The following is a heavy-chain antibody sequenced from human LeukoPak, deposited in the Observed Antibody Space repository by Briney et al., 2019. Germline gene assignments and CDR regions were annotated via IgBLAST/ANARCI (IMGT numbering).Heavy chain of an antibody. CDR1: GFTFSSCA. CDR2: ISDSGAYT. CDR3: ARVRDGYKPPKLSSYYYMDV. J-gene: IGHJ6*03. D-gene: IGHD5-24*01. V-gene: IGHV3-23*01. Sequence: GGSLRLSCAASGFTFSSCAMSWVRQAPGKGLEWVSAISDSGAYTYYADSVKGRFTISRDNAKNSLYLQMSSLRAEDTAVYYCARVRDGYKPPKLSSYYYMDVWGKGTTVTISS.